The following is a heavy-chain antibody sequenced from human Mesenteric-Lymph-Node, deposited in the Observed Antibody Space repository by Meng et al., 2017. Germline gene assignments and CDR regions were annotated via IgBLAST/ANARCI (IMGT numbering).Heavy chain of an antibody. CDR2: ISAYNGNT. D-gene: IGHD1-26*01. Sequence: QVQLVQLGSEVKKPGSSVKVSCKASGGTFSSYAISWVRQAPGQGLEWMGWISAYNGNTNYAQKLRGRVTMTTDTSTSTAHMELRSLRSDDTAVYYCARCDHSGSYVDQFDYWGQGTLVTVSS. CDR1: GGTFSSYA. CDR3: ARCDHSGSYVDQFDY. V-gene: IGHV1-18*01. J-gene: IGHJ4*02.